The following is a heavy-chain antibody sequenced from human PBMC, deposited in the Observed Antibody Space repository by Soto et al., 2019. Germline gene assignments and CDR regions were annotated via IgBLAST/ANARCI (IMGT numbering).Heavy chain of an antibody. CDR2: ISGSGTNT. V-gene: IGHV3-23*01. D-gene: IGHD5-12*01. Sequence: EVRLLESGGGLIQPGGSLRLSCAASGFTFSSYVMSWVRQAPGTGLEWVSGISGSGTNTYYADSVKGRFTISRDNSKNTLYLQMTSLRAEDTAEYYCAKDNSPYSGYNSFDYWGKGTLVTVSS. J-gene: IGHJ4*02. CDR3: AKDNSPYSGYNSFDY. CDR1: GFTFSSYV.